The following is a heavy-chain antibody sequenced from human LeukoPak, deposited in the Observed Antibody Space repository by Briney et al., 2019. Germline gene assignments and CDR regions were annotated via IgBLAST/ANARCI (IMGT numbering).Heavy chain of an antibody. CDR2: IRSKRYGGTT. V-gene: IGHV3-49*04. D-gene: IGHD3-10*01. CDR3: TRDLGPYYHGSGSTDY. J-gene: IGHJ4*02. Sequence: QPGGSLRLSCTASGFTFGDYAMSWVRQAPGKGLEWVGFIRSKRYGGTTEYAASVKGRFTISRDDSKTIAYLQMNSLKTEDAAVYYCTRDLGPYYHGSGSTDYRGQGTLVTVSS. CDR1: GFTFGDYA.